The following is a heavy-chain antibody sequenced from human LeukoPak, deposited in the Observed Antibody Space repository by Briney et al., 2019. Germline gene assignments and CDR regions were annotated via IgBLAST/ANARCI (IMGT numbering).Heavy chain of an antibody. Sequence: GGSLRLPCAASGFTFSSYGMHWVRQAPGKGLEWVAFIRYDGSNKYYADSVKGRFTISRDNSKNTLYLQMNSLRAEDTAVYYCAKDRGYDFWSGPSDYWGQGTLVTVSS. CDR1: GFTFSSYG. D-gene: IGHD3-3*01. CDR3: AKDRGYDFWSGPSDY. CDR2: IRYDGSNK. J-gene: IGHJ4*02. V-gene: IGHV3-30*02.